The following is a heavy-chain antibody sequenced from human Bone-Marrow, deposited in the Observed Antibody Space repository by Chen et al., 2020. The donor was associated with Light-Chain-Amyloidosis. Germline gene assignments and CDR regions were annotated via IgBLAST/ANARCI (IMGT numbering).Heavy chain of an antibody. D-gene: IGHD5-12*01. CDR2: IYPDDSDA. CDR1: GYTFPNYW. Sequence: GKKPGESLKISCKGSGYTFPNYWIGWVRQMPGKGLEWMGVIYPDDSDARYSPSFEGQVTISADKSITTAYLQWMSLKASDTAMYYCARRRDGYNFDYWGQGTLVTVSS. V-gene: IGHV5-51*01. J-gene: IGHJ4*02. CDR3: ARRRDGYNFDY.